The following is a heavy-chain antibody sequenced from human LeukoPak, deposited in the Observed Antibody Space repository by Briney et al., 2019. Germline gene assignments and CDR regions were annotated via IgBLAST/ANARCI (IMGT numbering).Heavy chain of an antibody. V-gene: IGHV3-23*01. CDR3: AKFGRYFYYFDY. CDR2: ISGSGGST. Sequence: GASLRLSCAASGFTFSSYAMSWVRQAPGKGLEWVSAISGSGGSTYYADSVKGRFTISRDNSENTLYLQMNSLRAEDTAVYYCAKFGRYFYYFDYWGQGTLVTVSS. D-gene: IGHD1-26*01. CDR1: GFTFSSYA. J-gene: IGHJ4*02.